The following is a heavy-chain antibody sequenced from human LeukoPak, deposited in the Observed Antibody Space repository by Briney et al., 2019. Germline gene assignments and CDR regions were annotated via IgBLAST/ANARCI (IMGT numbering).Heavy chain of an antibody. CDR2: IIPIFGTA. V-gene: IGHV1-69*13. Sequence: SVKVSCKTSGYTFTGYYIHLLRQAPGQGLEWMGGIIPIFGTANYAQKFQGRVTITADESTSTAYMELSSLRSEDTAVYYCAIIIPGIAAAGHRGWFDPWGQGTLVTVSS. D-gene: IGHD6-13*01. J-gene: IGHJ5*02. CDR1: GYTFTGYY. CDR3: AIIIPGIAAAGHRGWFDP.